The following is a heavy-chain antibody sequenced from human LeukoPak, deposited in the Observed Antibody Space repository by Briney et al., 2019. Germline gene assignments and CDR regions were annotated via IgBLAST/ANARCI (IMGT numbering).Heavy chain of an antibody. CDR3: ARGYSSSWYENYYYGMDV. D-gene: IGHD6-13*01. Sequence: PGGSLRLSCAASGFTVSNNYMSWVRQAPGKGLEWVSVIYSGGSTYYADSVKGRFTISRDNSKNTLYLQMNSLRAEDTAVYYCARGYSSSWYENYYYGMDVWGQGTTVTVSS. CDR2: IYSGGST. V-gene: IGHV3-53*01. CDR1: GFTVSNNY. J-gene: IGHJ6*02.